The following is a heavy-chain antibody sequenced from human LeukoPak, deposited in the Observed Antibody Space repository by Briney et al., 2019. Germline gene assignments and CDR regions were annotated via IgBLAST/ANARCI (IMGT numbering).Heavy chain of an antibody. D-gene: IGHD3-22*01. V-gene: IGHV4-39*01. J-gene: IGHJ4*02. CDR1: GGSISSSSYY. Sequence: SETLSLTCTVSGGSISSSSYYWGWIRQPPGKGLEWIGSIYYSGSTYYNPSLKSRVTISVDTSKNQFSLKLSSVTAADTAVYYCVRQLVVIDYWGQGTLVTVSS. CDR2: IYYSGST. CDR3: VRQLVVIDY.